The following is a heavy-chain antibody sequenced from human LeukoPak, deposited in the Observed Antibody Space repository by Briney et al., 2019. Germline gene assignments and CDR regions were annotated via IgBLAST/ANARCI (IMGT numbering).Heavy chain of an antibody. V-gene: IGHV1-2*02. J-gene: IGHJ4*02. CDR1: GYTFTGYY. CDR3: AKVWSAYYFDY. Sequence: ASVKVSCKASGYTFTGYYMHWVRQAPGQGLEWMGWINPNSGGTNYAQKFQGRVTTTADESTSTAYMELSSLRSEDTAVYYCAKVWSAYYFDYWGQGTLVTVSS. D-gene: IGHD1-14*01. CDR2: INPNSGGT.